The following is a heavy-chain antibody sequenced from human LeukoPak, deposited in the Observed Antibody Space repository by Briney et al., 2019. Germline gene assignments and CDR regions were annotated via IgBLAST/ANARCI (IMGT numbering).Heavy chain of an antibody. CDR3: ARAKWLSPYYYYYGMDV. Sequence: PGGSLRLSCAASGFTFSDYYMSWIRQAPGKGLEWVSYISSSSSYTKDADPVKGRFTISRDNAKNSLYLQMNSLRAEDTAVYYCARAKWLSPYYYYYGMDVWGQGTTVTVSS. J-gene: IGHJ6*02. CDR1: GFTFSDYY. CDR2: ISSSSSYT. V-gene: IGHV3-11*06. D-gene: IGHD3-22*01.